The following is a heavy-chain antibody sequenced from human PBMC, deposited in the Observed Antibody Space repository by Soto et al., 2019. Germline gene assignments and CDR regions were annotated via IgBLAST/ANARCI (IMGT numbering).Heavy chain of an antibody. J-gene: IGHJ4*02. CDR3: ARGQYYYGSGPNWVDY. Sequence: PXXSLRLSCAASGFTFSSYGMHWVPQAPGKGLEWVAVIWYDGSNKYYADSVKGRFTISRDNSKNTLYLQMNSLRAEDTAVYYCARGQYYYGSGPNWVDYWGQGTLVTVSS. D-gene: IGHD3-10*01. CDR1: GFTFSSYG. V-gene: IGHV3-33*01. CDR2: IWYDGSNK.